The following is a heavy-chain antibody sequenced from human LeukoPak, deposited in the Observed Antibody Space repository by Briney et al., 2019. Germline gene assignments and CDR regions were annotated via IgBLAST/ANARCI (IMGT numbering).Heavy chain of an antibody. V-gene: IGHV3-7*01. CDR2: IKEDGSEK. J-gene: IGHJ4*02. CDR3: ARGVPYDSWSGPHYSDY. Sequence: PGGSLRLSCSASEFTIANYWMGWVRQAPGKGLEWVANIKEDGSEKYYVGSVKGRFTISRDNAKNSVYLQMNSLRAEDTAVYYCARGVPYDSWSGPHYSDYWGQGTLVTVSS. D-gene: IGHD3-3*01. CDR1: EFTIANYW.